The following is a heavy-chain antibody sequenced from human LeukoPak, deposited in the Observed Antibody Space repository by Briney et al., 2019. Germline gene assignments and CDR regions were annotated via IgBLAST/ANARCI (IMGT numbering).Heavy chain of an antibody. J-gene: IGHJ4*02. CDR1: GFTFSSYG. CDR2: IWYGGSNK. Sequence: GGSLRLSCAASGFTFSSYGMHWVRQAPGKGLEWVAVIWYGGSNKYYADSVKGRFTISRDNSKNTPYLQMNSLRAEDTAVYYCAKDEEGLDYWGQGTLVTVSS. CDR3: AKDEEGLDY. V-gene: IGHV3-30*02.